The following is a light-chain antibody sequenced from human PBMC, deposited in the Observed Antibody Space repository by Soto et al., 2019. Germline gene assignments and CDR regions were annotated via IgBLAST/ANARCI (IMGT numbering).Light chain of an antibody. V-gene: IGLV2-14*03. Sequence: QSVLTQAASVSGSPGQSITISCTGTSSDVGGYNHVSWYQHYPGKAPKLIIYDVTNRPSGASNRFSGSKSGNTASLTISGLQAEDEADYFCSSYTRSTIYVFGTGTKVTVL. CDR3: SSYTRSTIYV. J-gene: IGLJ1*01. CDR1: SSDVGGYNH. CDR2: DVT.